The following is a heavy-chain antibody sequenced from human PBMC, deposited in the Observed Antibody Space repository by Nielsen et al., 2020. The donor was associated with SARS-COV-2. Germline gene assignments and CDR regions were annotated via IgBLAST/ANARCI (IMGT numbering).Heavy chain of an antibody. J-gene: IGHJ4*02. Sequence: ASVKVSCKASGYTFTSYGISWVRQAPGQGLEWMGWITAYNGNTNYAQMLQGRVAMTTDTSTSTAYMELRSLRSDDTAVYYCAKDGTRGDYSYFDYWGQGTLVAVSS. CDR1: GYTFTSYG. V-gene: IGHV1-18*01. CDR2: ITAYNGNT. D-gene: IGHD4-17*01. CDR3: AKDGTRGDYSYFDY.